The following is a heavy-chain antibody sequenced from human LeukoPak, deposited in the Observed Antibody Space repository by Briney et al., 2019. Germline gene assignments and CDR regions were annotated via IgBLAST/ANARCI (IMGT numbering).Heavy chain of an antibody. J-gene: IGHJ4*02. CDR3: ARMLRAGGTGYYSDS. Sequence: SETLSLTCTVSGGSISNYYWSWIRQPPGKGLEWIGHIHYTGSTNYNPSLKSRVTISIDTSRTQFSLKLSSLSAADTAVYYCARMLRAGGTGYYSDSWGQGTLVTVSS. D-gene: IGHD1-26*01. CDR1: GGSISNYY. CDR2: IHYTGST. V-gene: IGHV4-59*08.